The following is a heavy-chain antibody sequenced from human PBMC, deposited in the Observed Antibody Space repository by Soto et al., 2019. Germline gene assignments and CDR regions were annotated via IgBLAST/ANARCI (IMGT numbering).Heavy chain of an antibody. J-gene: IGHJ4*02. Sequence: SLRLSCAASGFTFSSYGMHWVRQAPGKGLEWVAVISYDGSNKYYADSVKGRFTISRDNSKNTLYLQMNSLRAEDTAVYYCARKITVTYGVDYWGQGTLVTVSS. D-gene: IGHD4-17*01. CDR3: ARKITVTYGVDY. CDR1: GFTFSSYG. V-gene: IGHV3-30*03. CDR2: ISYDGSNK.